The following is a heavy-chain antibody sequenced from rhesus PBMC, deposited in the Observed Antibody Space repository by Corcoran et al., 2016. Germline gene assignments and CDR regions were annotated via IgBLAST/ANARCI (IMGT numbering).Heavy chain of an antibody. D-gene: IGHD5-30*01. CDR1: GGSISGAYD. Sequence: QVQLQESGPGLVKPSETLSPTCAVSGGSISGAYDWTWIRQPPVNGLEWIGDIYGSSGSTNTNPALKNRVTLSKDTSKNQFSLKLTAVTAADTAFYFCASQDRGYSGYSRFDYWGQGVLVTVSS. V-gene: IGHV4-76*01. J-gene: IGHJ4*01. CDR2: IYGSSGST. CDR3: ASQDRGYSGYSRFDY.